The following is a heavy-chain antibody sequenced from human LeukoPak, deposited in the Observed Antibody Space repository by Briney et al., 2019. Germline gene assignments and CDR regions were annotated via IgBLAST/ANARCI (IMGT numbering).Heavy chain of an antibody. J-gene: IGHJ4*02. Sequence: GGSLRLSCAASGFTFSSYWMHWVRQAPGKGLVWVSRINSDGSSTSYADSVKGRFTISRDNAKNSLYLQMNSLRAEDTAVYYCAREGMYYYGSGSYSPFDYWGQGTLVTVSS. V-gene: IGHV3-74*01. CDR3: AREGMYYYGSGSYSPFDY. CDR1: GFTFSSYW. CDR2: INSDGSST. D-gene: IGHD3-10*01.